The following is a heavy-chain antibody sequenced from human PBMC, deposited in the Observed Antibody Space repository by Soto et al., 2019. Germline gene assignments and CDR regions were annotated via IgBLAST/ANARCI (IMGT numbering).Heavy chain of an antibody. CDR1: GYTFTSYG. D-gene: IGHD1-1*01. CDR3: ARDGERDTGLNFYYYLHGMDA. J-gene: IGHJ6*02. V-gene: IGHV1-18*04. CDR2: IRPDNGTT. Sequence: GASVKVSCKASGYTFTSYGISWVRQAPGQGLEWMGWIRPDNGTTKYAEKFQGEMTMTTDTAMSTAYMDLRSLRSDDTAVYYCARDGERDTGLNFYYYLHGMDAWGQGTRVTVSS.